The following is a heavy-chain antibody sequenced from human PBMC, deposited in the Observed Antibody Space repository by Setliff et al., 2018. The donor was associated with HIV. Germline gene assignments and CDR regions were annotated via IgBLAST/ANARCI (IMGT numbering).Heavy chain of an antibody. Sequence: SETLSLTCTVSGGSITSDYYWNWIRQPAGRGLEWIGHVYTSGSASYNPPLKSRVTISIDTSKNQFSLQLSSVTAADTAVYYCARVSYTGSSYIDYWGQGTLVTVSS. J-gene: IGHJ4*02. CDR2: VYTSGSA. CDR3: ARVSYTGSSYIDY. CDR1: GGSITSDYY. D-gene: IGHD6-6*01. V-gene: IGHV4-61*09.